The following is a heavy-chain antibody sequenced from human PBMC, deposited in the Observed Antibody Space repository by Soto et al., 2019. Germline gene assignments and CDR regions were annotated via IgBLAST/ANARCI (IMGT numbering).Heavy chain of an antibody. CDR2: IYYSGST. CDR3: ARRWGPTFDY. J-gene: IGHJ4*02. V-gene: IGHV4-59*01. CDR1: GGSIRSYY. D-gene: IGHD1-26*01. Sequence: SETLSLTCTVSGGSIRSYYWSRIRQPPGKGLEWIGYIYYSGSTNYNPSLKSRVTISVDTSKNQFSLKLSSVTAADTAVYYCARRWGPTFDYWGQGTLVTVSS.